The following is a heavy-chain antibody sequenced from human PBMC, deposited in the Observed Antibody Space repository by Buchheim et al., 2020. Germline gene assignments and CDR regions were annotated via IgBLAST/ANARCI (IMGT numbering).Heavy chain of an antibody. Sequence: QVQLVQSGAEVKKPGASVKVSCKASEYTFTSFPIHWVRQAPGQRLEWRGWINVANGNRKYSEKFQVRVIITRDTSASKAYMELSSLRSEDTAVYYCARENDFWAGYYYAMDVWGQGTT. CDR2: INVANGNR. D-gene: IGHD3/OR15-3a*01. V-gene: IGHV1-3*01. J-gene: IGHJ6*02. CDR1: EYTFTSFP. CDR3: ARENDFWAGYYYAMDV.